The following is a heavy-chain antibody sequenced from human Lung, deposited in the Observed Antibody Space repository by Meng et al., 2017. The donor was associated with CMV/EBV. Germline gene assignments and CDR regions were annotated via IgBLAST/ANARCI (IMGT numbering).Heavy chain of an antibody. Sequence: GGSLRLSXAASGAASGFPFSNSAMHWVRQAPGKGLQWVSYISSSGSTIYYADSVKGRFTISRDNAKNSLYLQMNSLRAEDTAVYYCARDKAYDFWSGHYYYGMDVWGQGTTVTVSS. CDR2: ISSSGSTI. D-gene: IGHD3-3*01. CDR1: GFPFSNSA. J-gene: IGHJ6*02. V-gene: IGHV3-48*04. CDR3: ARDKAYDFWSGHYYYGMDV.